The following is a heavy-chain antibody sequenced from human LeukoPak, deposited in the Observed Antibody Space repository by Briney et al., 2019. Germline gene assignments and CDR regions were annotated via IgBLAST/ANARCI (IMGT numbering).Heavy chain of an antibody. CDR1: GSTFSSYA. V-gene: IGHV3-23*01. CDR2: ISGSGGST. D-gene: IGHD3-10*01. CDR3: AKVRQVGYYGSGSYSHYFDY. J-gene: IGHJ4*02. Sequence: PGGSLRLSCAASGSTFSSYAMSWVRQAPGKGLEWVSAISGSGGSTYYADSVKGRFTISRDNSKNTLYLQMNSLRAEDTAVYYCAKVRQVGYYGSGSYSHYFDYWGQGTLVTVSS.